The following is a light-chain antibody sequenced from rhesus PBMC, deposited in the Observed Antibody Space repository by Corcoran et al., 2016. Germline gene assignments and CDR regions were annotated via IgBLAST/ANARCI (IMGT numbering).Light chain of an antibody. CDR2: VAS. Sequence: DIQMTQSPSSLSASGGDRVTITCRASQGISNYLSWYQQKPGKAPKRLIYVASSLESGVPSRLSGSGSGTEFTLTISSLQPEDFAVYFCLQYNSKPFTFGPGTKLDIK. V-gene: IGKV1-36*01. CDR3: LQYNSKPFT. CDR1: QGISNY. J-gene: IGKJ3*01.